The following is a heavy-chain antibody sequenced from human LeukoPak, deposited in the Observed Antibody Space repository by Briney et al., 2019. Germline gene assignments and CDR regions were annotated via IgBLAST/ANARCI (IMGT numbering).Heavy chain of an antibody. Sequence: GGSLRLSCAASGFTVSSKYMSWVRQAPGKGLEWVSVIFSGGDTYYADSVKGRFTISRDNSKNTLSLQMNSLRAEDTAVYYCARGRAYNSDWGQGTLVTVSS. J-gene: IGHJ4*02. V-gene: IGHV3-53*01. CDR3: ARGRAYNSD. CDR2: IFSGGDT. CDR1: GFTVSSKY. D-gene: IGHD5-24*01.